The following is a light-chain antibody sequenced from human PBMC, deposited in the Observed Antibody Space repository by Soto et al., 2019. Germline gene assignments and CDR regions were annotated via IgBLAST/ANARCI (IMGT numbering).Light chain of an antibody. Sequence: EIILTQSPGTLSLSPGDRATLSCRTSQSLSGSDLAWYRQRRGQAPRLLIYAASRRAPGIPDRFSGSGSGTDFTLTIARLEPEDFAVYYCQQYATSRTFGQGTKADIK. V-gene: IGKV3-20*01. CDR1: QSLSGSD. CDR3: QQYATSRT. CDR2: AAS. J-gene: IGKJ1*01.